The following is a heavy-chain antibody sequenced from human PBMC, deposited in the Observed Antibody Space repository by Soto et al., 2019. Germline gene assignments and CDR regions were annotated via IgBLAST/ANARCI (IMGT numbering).Heavy chain of an antibody. CDR2: ISYDGSNK. V-gene: IGHV3-30*18. CDR1: GFTFSSYG. J-gene: IGHJ4*02. CDR3: AKSKQQLPRGYFDY. D-gene: IGHD6-13*01. Sequence: GGSLRLSCAASGFTFSSYGMHWVRQAPGKGLEWVAVISYDGSNKYYADSVKGRFTISRDNSKNTLYLQMNSLRAEDTAVYYCAKSKQQLPRGYFDYWGQGTLVTVSS.